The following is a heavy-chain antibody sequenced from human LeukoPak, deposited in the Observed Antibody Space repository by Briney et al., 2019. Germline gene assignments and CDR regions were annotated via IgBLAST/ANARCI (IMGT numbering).Heavy chain of an antibody. V-gene: IGHV1-58*01. D-gene: IGHD3-16*01. J-gene: IGHJ3*02. CDR2: IVVGSGNT. CDR3: ARDWGKPSRTSDAFDI. Sequence: GTSVKVSCKASGFTFTSSAVQWVRQARGQRLEWIGWIVVGSGNTNYAQKFQERVTITRDMSTSTAYMELSSLRSEDTVVYYCARDWGKPSRTSDAFDIWGQGTMVTVSS. CDR1: GFTFTSSA.